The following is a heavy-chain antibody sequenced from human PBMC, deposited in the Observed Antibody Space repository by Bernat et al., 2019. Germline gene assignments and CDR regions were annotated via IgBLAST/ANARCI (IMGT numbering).Heavy chain of an antibody. D-gene: IGHD6-13*01. CDR2: IWYDGSNK. J-gene: IGHJ5*02. Sequence: QVQLVESGGGVVQPGRSLRLSCAASGFTFSSYGMHWVRQAPGKGLEWVAVIWYDGSNKYYADSVKGRFTISRDNSKNTLYLQINSLRAEDTAVYYCARERVKGYSSSTNWFDPWGQGTLVTVSS. V-gene: IGHV3-33*01. CDR1: GFTFSSYG. CDR3: ARERVKGYSSSTNWFDP.